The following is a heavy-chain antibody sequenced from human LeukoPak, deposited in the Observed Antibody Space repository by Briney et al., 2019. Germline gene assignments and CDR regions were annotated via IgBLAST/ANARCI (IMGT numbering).Heavy chain of an antibody. V-gene: IGHV3-23*01. CDR1: GFTFSSYA. J-gene: IGHJ6*02. CDR3: AREGKDLRLGYYNSAVDV. CDR2: ISGSGGST. Sequence: GGSLRLSCAASGFTFSSYAMSWVRQAPGKGLEWVSAISGSGGSTYYADSVKGRFTISRDNAKDSLYLQMNNLRAEDSAVYYCAREGKDLRLGYYNSAVDVWGQGTTVSVSS. D-gene: IGHD2-15*01.